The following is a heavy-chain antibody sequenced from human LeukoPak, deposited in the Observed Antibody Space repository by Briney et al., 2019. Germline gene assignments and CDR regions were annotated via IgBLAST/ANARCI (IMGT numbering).Heavy chain of an antibody. J-gene: IGHJ6*03. D-gene: IGHD6-6*01. CDR2: INWNGGST. Sequence: GGSLRLSCAASGFTFDDYGMSWVRQAPGKGLEWVSGINWNGGSTGYADSVKGRFTISRDNAKNSLYLQMNSLRAEDTALYYCARDARSSGGYYYYMDVWGKGTTVNVSS. V-gene: IGHV3-20*04. CDR1: GFTFDDYG. CDR3: ARDARSSGGYYYYMDV.